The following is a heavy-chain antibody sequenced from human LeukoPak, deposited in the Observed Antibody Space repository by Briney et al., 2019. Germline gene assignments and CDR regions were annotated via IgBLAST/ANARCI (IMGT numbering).Heavy chain of an antibody. CDR2: IYYSGST. CDR1: GYSISSGYY. D-gene: IGHD2-15*01. J-gene: IGHJ6*03. CDR3: ARDMGVVVVANYYMDV. V-gene: IGHV4-38-2*02. Sequence: PSETLSLTCTVSGYSISSGYYWGWIRQPPGKGLEWIGSIYYSGSTYYNPSLKSRVTISVDTSKNQFSLKLSSVIAADTAVYYCARDMGVVVVANYYMDVWGKGTTVTVSS.